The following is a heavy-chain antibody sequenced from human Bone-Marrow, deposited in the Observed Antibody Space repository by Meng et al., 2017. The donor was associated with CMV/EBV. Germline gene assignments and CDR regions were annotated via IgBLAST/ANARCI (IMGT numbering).Heavy chain of an antibody. V-gene: IGHV4-34*01. CDR2: INHSGST. CDR3: ASSSSWYWFDP. Sequence: SETLSLTCAVYGGSFSGYYWSWIRQPPGKGLEWIGDINHSGSTNYNPSLKSRVTISVDTSKNQFSLKLSSVTAADTAVYYCASSSSWYWFDPWGQGTLVTVSS. J-gene: IGHJ5*02. CDR1: GGSFSGYY. D-gene: IGHD6-13*01.